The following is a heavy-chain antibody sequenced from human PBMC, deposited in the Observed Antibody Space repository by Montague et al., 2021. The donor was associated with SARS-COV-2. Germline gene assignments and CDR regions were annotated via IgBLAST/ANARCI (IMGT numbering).Heavy chain of an antibody. CDR2: IYYSGST. CDR3: ARHYYGSGSYYLGEFDY. J-gene: IGHJ4*02. D-gene: IGHD3-10*01. Sequence: SETLSLTCTVSGGSISSSSYYWGWIRQPPGKGLEWIGCIYYSGSTYYNPSLQSRVTISVDTSKNQLSLNLSSVTAADTAVYYCARHYYGSGSYYLGEFDYWGQGTLVTVSS. CDR1: GGSISSSSYY. V-gene: IGHV4-39*01.